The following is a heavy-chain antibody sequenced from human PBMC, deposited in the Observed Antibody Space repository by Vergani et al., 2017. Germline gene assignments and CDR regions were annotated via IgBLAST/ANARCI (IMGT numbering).Heavy chain of an antibody. CDR1: GYSITNYW. CDR2: IYAGDSDV. CDR3: AKTHDFSSLYSSYNWFDP. J-gene: IGHJ5*02. V-gene: IGHV5-51*03. D-gene: IGHD3-3*01. Sequence: EVQLVQSGAEVKKLGESLNISCQGSGYSITNYWIAWVRQRPGKGLEWMGIIYAGDSDVRYSPSFQGQVTMSVDKSLSTAYLQWSSLKASDTATYYCAKTHDFSSLYSSYNWFDPWGQGTQVTVSS.